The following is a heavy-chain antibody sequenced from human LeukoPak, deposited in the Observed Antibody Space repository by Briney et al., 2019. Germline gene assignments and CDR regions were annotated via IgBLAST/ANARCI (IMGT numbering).Heavy chain of an antibody. CDR2: INDSGGST. CDR3: ARILKWTLVGFDY. CDR1: GFTFSSYA. Sequence: SGRSLRLSCAPSGFTFSSYAMNSVRPPPGKWLEWVSVINDSGGSTFYADPVKGRFTISRDNSKNTLYLQMSGLGAEDTAVYYCARILKWTLVGFDYWGQGTLVTVSS. V-gene: IGHV3-23*01. D-gene: IGHD1-26*01. J-gene: IGHJ4*02.